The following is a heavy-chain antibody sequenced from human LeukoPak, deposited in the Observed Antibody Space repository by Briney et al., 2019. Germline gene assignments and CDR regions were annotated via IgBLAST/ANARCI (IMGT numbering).Heavy chain of an antibody. V-gene: IGHV3-20*04. CDR3: AGTDSGSYSRWFDY. J-gene: IGHJ4*02. CDR1: GFTFDDYG. D-gene: IGHD1-26*01. Sequence: GGSLRLSCAASGFTFDDYGMSWVRQAPGKGLEWVSGINWNGGSTGYADSVKGRFTVSRDNAKNSLYLQMNSLRAEDTAVYYCAGTDSGSYSRWFDYWGQGTLVTVSS. CDR2: INWNGGST.